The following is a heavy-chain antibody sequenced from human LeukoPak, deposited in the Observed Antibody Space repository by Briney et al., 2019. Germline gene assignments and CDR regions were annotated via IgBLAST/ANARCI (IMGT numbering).Heavy chain of an antibody. CDR3: VKDAYCSGGACYLDY. CDR1: GFTFSSYA. D-gene: IGHD2-15*01. J-gene: IGHJ4*02. Sequence: GGSLRLSCSASGFTFSSYAMHWVRQAPGKGLEYVSVISSNGGSTYYADSVKGRFTISRDNSKNTLFLQMSSLRAEDTAVYYCVKDAYCSGGACYLDYWGQGTLVTVSS. CDR2: ISSNGGST. V-gene: IGHV3-64D*09.